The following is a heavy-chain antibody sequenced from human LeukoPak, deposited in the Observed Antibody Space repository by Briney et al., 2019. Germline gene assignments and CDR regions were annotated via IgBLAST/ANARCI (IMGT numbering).Heavy chain of an antibody. D-gene: IGHD2-15*01. CDR2: ISSGGSTI. J-gene: IGHJ6*02. CDR3: ARPQGSCSGGSCYPLDYYYYGMDV. Sequence: GGSLRLSCAASGFTFSSYEMNWVRQAPGKGLEWVSYISSGGSTIYYADSVKGRFTISRDNAKNSLYLQMNSLRAEDTAVYYCARPQGSCSGGSCYPLDYYYYGMDVWGQGTTVTVSS. CDR1: GFTFSSYE. V-gene: IGHV3-48*03.